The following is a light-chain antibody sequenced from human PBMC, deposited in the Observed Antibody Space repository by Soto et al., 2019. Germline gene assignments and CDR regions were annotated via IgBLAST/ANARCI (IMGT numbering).Light chain of an antibody. J-gene: IGKJ1*01. CDR3: QQYASSPWT. CDR1: QSVSTNY. V-gene: IGKV3-20*01. CDR2: GAA. Sequence: EIVLTQSPGTLSLSPGERVTLSCRASQSVSTNYLAWYQQKPGQAPRLLIYGAANRATGSPDRFSGSGSGTDFTLTISSLEPEDFAVYYCQQYASSPWTFGQETKVEIK.